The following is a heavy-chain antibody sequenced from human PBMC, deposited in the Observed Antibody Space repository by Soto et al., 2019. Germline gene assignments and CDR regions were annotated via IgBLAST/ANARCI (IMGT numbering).Heavy chain of an antibody. CDR2: MNPNSGNT. V-gene: IGHV1-8*01. Sequence: ASVKVSCKASGYTFTSYDINWVRQATGQGLEWMGWMNPNSGNTGYAQKFQGRVTMTRNTSISTAYMELSSLRSEDTAVYYCAKGRGLDSGWYLGGGYFDYWGQGTLVTVSS. CDR3: AKGRGLDSGWYLGGGYFDY. J-gene: IGHJ4*02. D-gene: IGHD6-19*01. CDR1: GYTFTSYD.